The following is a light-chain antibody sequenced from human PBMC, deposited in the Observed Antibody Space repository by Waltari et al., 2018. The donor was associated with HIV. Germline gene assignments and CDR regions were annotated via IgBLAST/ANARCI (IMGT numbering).Light chain of an antibody. Sequence: QPVLTQPPSASASLGASVTLTCTLSSGYSNYKVDWYQQRPGKGPRFGRRVGTGGILGSKGDGIPDRFSVLGSGMKRYLTIKNIQEEDESDYHCGADHGSGSNFRWVFGGGTKLTVL. CDR3: GADHGSGSNFRWV. V-gene: IGLV9-49*01. CDR2: VGTGGILG. J-gene: IGLJ3*02. CDR1: SGYSNYK.